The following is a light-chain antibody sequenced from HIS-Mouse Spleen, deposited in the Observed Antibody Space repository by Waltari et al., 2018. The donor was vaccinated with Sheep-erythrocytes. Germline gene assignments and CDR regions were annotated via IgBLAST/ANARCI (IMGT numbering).Light chain of an antibody. CDR1: SSDVGRYNL. CDR2: EGS. Sequence: QSALTQPASVSGSPGQSIPIACTGTSSDVGRYNLFSWYQQHPGKAPKLMIYEGSKRPSGFSNRFSGSKSGNTASLTISGLQAEDEADYYCCSYAGSSTPWVFGGGTKLTVL. V-gene: IGLV2-23*01. J-gene: IGLJ3*02. CDR3: CSYAGSSTPWV.